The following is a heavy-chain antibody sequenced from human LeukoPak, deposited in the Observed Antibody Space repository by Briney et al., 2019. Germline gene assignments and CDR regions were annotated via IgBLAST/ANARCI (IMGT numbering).Heavy chain of an antibody. CDR1: GGTFSSYA. D-gene: IGHD3-10*01. CDR3: ARADRDHITMVRGVVGMDV. V-gene: IGHV1-69*13. J-gene: IGHJ6*02. Sequence: SVKVSCNASGGTFSSYAISWVRQAPGQGLEWMGGIIPIFGTANYAQKFQGRVTITADESTSTAYMELSSLRSEDTAVYYCARADRDHITMVRGVVGMDVWGQGTTVTVSS. CDR2: IIPIFGTA.